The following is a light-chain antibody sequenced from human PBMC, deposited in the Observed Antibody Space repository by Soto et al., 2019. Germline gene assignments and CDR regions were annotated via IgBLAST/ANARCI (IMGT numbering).Light chain of an antibody. CDR2: AAS. Sequence: EIVMTQSPATLSLSPGERPTLSCRASQSVSNNLAWYQQKPGQXHRXXIYAASSRATGIPDRFSGSGSGTDLTITISRLEPEDFAVYYCQQYGNSPQTFGQGTKVDIK. J-gene: IGKJ1*01. V-gene: IGKV3-20*01. CDR3: QQYGNSPQT. CDR1: QSVSNN.